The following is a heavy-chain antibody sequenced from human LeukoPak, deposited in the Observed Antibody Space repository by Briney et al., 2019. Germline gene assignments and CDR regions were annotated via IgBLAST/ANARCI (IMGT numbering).Heavy chain of an antibody. V-gene: IGHV4-59*01. CDR1: GGSISSYY. J-gene: IGHJ4*02. CDR3: ARVTGYRIEDYFDY. D-gene: IGHD6-13*01. Sequence: SETLSLTCTVSGGSISSYYWSWIRQPPGKGLEWIGYIYYSGSTNYNPSLKSRVTISVETSKIEFSLKLRAVTAADTAVYYCARVTGYRIEDYFDYWGQGTPVTVSS. CDR2: IYYSGST.